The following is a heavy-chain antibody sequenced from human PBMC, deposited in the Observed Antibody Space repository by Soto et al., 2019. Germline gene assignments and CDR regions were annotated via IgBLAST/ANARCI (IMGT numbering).Heavy chain of an antibody. CDR2: ISYDGSNK. J-gene: IGHJ4*02. CDR1: GFTFSSYA. CDR3: ARVDLWCGELYVARPLDY. V-gene: IGHV3-30-3*01. Sequence: QVQLVESGGGVVQPGRSLRLSCAASGFTFSSYAMHWVRQAPGKGLEWVAVISYDGSNKYYADSVKGRFTISRDNSKNTLYLQMNSLRAADTAVYYCARVDLWCGELYVARPLDYWGQGTLVTVSS. D-gene: IGHD3-10*01.